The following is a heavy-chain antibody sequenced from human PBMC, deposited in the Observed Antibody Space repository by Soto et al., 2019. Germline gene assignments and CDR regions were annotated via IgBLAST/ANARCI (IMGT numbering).Heavy chain of an antibody. CDR1: GASITGHY. CDR3: VSGNGWFDP. V-gene: IGHV4-59*11. CDR2: VFHTGNT. Sequence: QVQLQESGPGLVKPSETLSLTCAVSGASITGHYWTWVRQPPGKGLEWIGNVFHTGNTNYNASLQSRLSMSVDTSSSQISLKLTSMTAADTAMYYCVSGNGWFDPWGQGVLVTVSS. J-gene: IGHJ5*02. D-gene: IGHD6-19*01.